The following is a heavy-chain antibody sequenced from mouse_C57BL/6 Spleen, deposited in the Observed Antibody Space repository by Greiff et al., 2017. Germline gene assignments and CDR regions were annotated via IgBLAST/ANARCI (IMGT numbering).Heavy chain of an antibody. Sequence: VQLQQSGAELVRPGASVTLSCKASGYTFTDYEMHWVKQTPVHGLEWIGAIDPETGGTAYNQKFKGKAILTADKSYSTAYMELLILTSDDSAVYYCTRRTDYYGSSYFWYFDVWGTGTTVTVSS. CDR3: TRRTDYYGSSYFWYFDV. J-gene: IGHJ1*03. V-gene: IGHV1-15*01. CDR1: GYTFTDYE. CDR2: IDPETGGT. D-gene: IGHD1-1*01.